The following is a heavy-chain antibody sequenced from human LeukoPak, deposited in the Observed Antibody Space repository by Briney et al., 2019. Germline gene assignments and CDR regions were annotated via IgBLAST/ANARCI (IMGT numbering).Heavy chain of an antibody. Sequence: GGSLRLSCTASGFTFGDYLMSWFRQAPGKGLEGIGFISGGTTEYAASVKGRFTISRDDSTSIAYLQMNSLTTEDTAVYYCSRGSGWLSVYWGQGTLVTVSS. CDR3: SRGSGWLSVY. J-gene: IGHJ4*02. CDR1: GFTFGDYL. CDR2: ISGGTT. V-gene: IGHV3-49*03. D-gene: IGHD6-19*01.